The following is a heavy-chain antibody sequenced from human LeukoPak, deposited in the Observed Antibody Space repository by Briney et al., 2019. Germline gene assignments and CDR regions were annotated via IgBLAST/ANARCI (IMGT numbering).Heavy chain of an antibody. D-gene: IGHD1-14*01. CDR1: GGSISSGGYY. CDR3: ARGGIYGP. V-gene: IGHV4-30-2*01. CDR2: INHSGST. J-gene: IGHJ5*02. Sequence: SQTLSLTCTVSGGSISSGGYYWSWIRQPPGKGLEWIGEINHSGSTNYNPSLKSRVTISVDTSKNQFSLKLSSVTAADTAVYYCARGGIYGPWGQGTLVTVSS.